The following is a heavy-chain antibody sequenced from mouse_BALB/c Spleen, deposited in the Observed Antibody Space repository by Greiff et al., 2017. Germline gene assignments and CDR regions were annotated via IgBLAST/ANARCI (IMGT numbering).Heavy chain of an antibody. V-gene: IGHV1-7*01. CDR2: INPSTGYT. J-gene: IGHJ4*01. CDR3: AYYGSSFGY. Sequence: VKLLESGAELAKPGASVKMSCKASGYTFTSYWMHWVKQRPGQGLEWIGYINPSTGYTEYNQKFKDKATLTADKSSSTAYMQLSSLTSEDSAVYYCAYYGSSFGYWGQGTSVTVSS. D-gene: IGHD1-1*01. CDR1: GYTFTSYW.